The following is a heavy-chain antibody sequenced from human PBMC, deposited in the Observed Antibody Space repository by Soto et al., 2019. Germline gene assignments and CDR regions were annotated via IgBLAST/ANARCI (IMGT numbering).Heavy chain of an antibody. CDR3: AKEIDDYYDSTQNLDS. J-gene: IGHJ4*02. V-gene: IGHV3-23*01. CDR2: ISASALNT. D-gene: IGHD3-22*01. CDR1: GFTFSKYS. Sequence: QPGGSLRLSGAASGFTFSKYSMNWVRQAPGRGLEWVSTISASALNTYYADSVKGRFTISRDNSKNMLYMQMNSLSAEDTAVYFCAKEIDDYYDSTQNLDSWGQGTLVTVSS.